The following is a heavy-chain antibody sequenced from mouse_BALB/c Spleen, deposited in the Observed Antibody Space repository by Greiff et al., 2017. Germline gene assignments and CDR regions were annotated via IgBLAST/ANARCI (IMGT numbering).Heavy chain of an antibody. CDR2: ISSGSSTI. J-gene: IGHJ2*01. V-gene: IGHV5-17*02. Sequence: EVHLVESGGGLVQPGGSRKLSCAASGFTFSSFGMHWVRQAPEKGLEWVAYISSGSSTIYYADTVKGRFTISRDNPKNTLFLQMTSLRSEDTAMYYCARRRNEGDFDYWGQGTTLTVSS. CDR3: ARRRNEGDFDY. CDR1: GFTFSSFG.